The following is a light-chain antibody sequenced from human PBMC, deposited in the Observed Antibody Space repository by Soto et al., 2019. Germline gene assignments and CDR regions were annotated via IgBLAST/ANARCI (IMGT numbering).Light chain of an antibody. CDR2: EVT. J-gene: IGLJ2*01. CDR3: AAWDDSLSGSVV. V-gene: IGLV2-14*01. Sequence: QSALTQPASVSGSPGQSITISCTGTSGDIGSYNRVSWYQQHPGKAPKLIIYEVTDRPSGVPDRFSGSKSGTSASLAISGLRSEDEADYYCAAWDDSLSGSVVFGGGTKLTVL. CDR1: SGDIGSYNR.